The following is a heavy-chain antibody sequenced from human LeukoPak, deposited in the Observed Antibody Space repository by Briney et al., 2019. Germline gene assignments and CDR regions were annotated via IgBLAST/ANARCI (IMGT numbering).Heavy chain of an antibody. CDR2: IIPIFGTA. V-gene: IGHV1-69*05. J-gene: IGHJ4*02. CDR3: AKDLSITGTYRGVGVFDC. D-gene: IGHD1-7*01. CDR1: GYTFTSYG. Sequence: SVKVSCKASGYTFTSYGISWVRQASGQGLEWMGGIIPIFGTANYAQKFQGRVTITTDESTSTAYMELSSLRSEDTAVYYCAKDLSITGTYRGVGVFDCWGQGTLVTVSS.